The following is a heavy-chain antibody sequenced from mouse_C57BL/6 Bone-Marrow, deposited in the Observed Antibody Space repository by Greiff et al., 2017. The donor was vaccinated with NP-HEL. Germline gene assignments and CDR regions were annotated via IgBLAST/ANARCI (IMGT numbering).Heavy chain of an antibody. CDR2: ISNLAYSI. Sequence: EVQRVESGGGLVQPGGSLKLSCAASGFTFSDYGMAWVRQAPRKGPEWVAFISNLAYSIYYADTVTGRFTISRENAKNTLYLEMSSLRSEDTAMYYCARLGYYGSRRFAYWGQGTLVTVSA. D-gene: IGHD1-1*01. CDR1: GFTFSDYG. CDR3: ARLGYYGSRRFAY. V-gene: IGHV5-15*01. J-gene: IGHJ3*01.